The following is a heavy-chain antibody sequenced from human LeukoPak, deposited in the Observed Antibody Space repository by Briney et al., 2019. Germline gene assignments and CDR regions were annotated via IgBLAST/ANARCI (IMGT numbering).Heavy chain of an antibody. CDR3: ARDSNLMYNWNDAFDP. CDR1: GGSISSGSYY. V-gene: IGHV4-61*02. J-gene: IGHJ5*02. CDR2: IYTSGST. D-gene: IGHD1-20*01. Sequence: KPSETLSLTCTVSGGSISSGSYYWSWIRQPAGKGLEWIGRIYTSGSTNYNPSLKSRVTISVDTSKNQFSLKLSSVTAADTAVYYCARDSNLMYNWNDAFDPWGQGTLVTVSS.